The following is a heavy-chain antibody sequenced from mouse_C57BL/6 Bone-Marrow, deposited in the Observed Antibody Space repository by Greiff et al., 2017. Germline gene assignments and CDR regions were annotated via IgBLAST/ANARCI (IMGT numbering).Heavy chain of an antibody. CDR1: GYTFTSYW. CDR3: AREGLITTVVATEYYFDY. D-gene: IGHD1-1*01. CDR2: IDPNSGGT. Sequence: QVQLQQPGAELVKPGASAKLSCKASGYTFTSYWMHWVKQRPGRGLEWIGRIDPNSGGTKYNEKFKSKATLTVDKPSSTAYMQLSSLTSEDSAVYYCAREGLITTVVATEYYFDYWGQGTTLTVSS. J-gene: IGHJ2*01. V-gene: IGHV1-72*01.